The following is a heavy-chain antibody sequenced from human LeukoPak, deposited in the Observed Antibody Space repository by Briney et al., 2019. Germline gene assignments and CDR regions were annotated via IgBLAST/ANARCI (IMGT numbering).Heavy chain of an antibody. J-gene: IGHJ5*02. CDR2: INPRGGST. CDR3: ARGVYCSGGSCYSRGVDWFDP. Sequence: ASVKVSCKASGYTFTTYYMHWTRQAPGQGPEWMGIINPRGGSTDYSQKFQGRITMTRDTSISTAYMELSRLRSDDTAVYYCARGVYCSGGSCYSRGVDWFDPWGQGTLVTVSS. CDR1: GYTFTTYY. V-gene: IGHV1-46*01. D-gene: IGHD2-15*01.